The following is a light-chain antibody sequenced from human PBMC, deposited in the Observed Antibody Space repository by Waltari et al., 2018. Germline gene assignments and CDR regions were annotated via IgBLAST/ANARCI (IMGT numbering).Light chain of an antibody. CDR3: CSYGTGSTYV. CDR1: SRDIGGYNR. Sequence: QSALTQPASVSGSPGQSITISCTGTSRDIGGYNRFSWYQQFPGRAPELIIYEVTKRPSGVSTRFSGSKSGSTASLTISGVQAEDEADYYCCSYGTGSTYVFGTGTKVTV. J-gene: IGLJ1*01. CDR2: EVT. V-gene: IGLV2-23*02.